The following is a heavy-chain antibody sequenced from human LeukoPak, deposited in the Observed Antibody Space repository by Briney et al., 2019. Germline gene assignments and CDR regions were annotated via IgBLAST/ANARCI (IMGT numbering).Heavy chain of an antibody. CDR3: ARLNDYVWGSYRRSFDY. J-gene: IGHJ4*02. CDR2: ISGSGGST. V-gene: IGHV3-23*01. CDR1: GFTFSSYG. D-gene: IGHD3-16*02. Sequence: GGSLRLSCAASGFTFSSYGMSWVRQAPGKGLEWVSAISGSGGSTYYADSVKGRFTISRDNAKNSLYLQMNSLRAEDTAVYYCARLNDYVWGSYRRSFDYWGQGTLVTVSS.